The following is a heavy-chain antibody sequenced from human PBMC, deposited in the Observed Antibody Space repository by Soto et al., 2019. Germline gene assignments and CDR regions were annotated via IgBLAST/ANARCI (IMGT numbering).Heavy chain of an antibody. CDR1: GDSVSSNSAA. CDR2: TYYRSKWYN. J-gene: IGHJ3*02. D-gene: IGHD2-2*01. Sequence: SQTLSLTCAISGDSVSSNSAAWNWIRQSPSRGLEWLGRTYYRSKWYNDYAVSVKSRITINPDTSKNQFSLQLNSVTPEDTAVYYCARLRSISPISQLLWAFDIWGQVTMFTLSS. CDR3: ARLRSISPISQLLWAFDI. V-gene: IGHV6-1*01.